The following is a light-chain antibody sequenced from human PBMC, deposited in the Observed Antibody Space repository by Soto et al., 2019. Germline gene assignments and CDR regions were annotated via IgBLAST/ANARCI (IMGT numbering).Light chain of an antibody. CDR3: MQGTHWPWT. CDR2: KVS. Sequence: DVVMTQSPLSLPVTLGQPASISCMSAQSLVYSDGDTYLSWFQQRPGQSPRRLIYKVSNRDSGVPDRFSGSGSGTDFTLKISRVEAEDVGVYYCMQGTHWPWTFDQGTKVEVK. CDR1: QSLVYSDGDTY. J-gene: IGKJ1*01. V-gene: IGKV2-30*01.